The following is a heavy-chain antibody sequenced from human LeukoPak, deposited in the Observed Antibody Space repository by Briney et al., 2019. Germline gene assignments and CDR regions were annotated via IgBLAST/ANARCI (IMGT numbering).Heavy chain of an antibody. J-gene: IGHJ5*02. V-gene: IGHV1-46*01. CDR2: INPSGSST. D-gene: IGHD3-16*02. CDR1: GRTFSSYA. Sequence: ASVKVSCKASGRTFSSYAISWVRQAPGQGLEWLGLINPSGSSTLYAQKFQGRVTMTRDMSTTTDYMELSSLRSEDKAVYYCARDNSVGDIAWWFDPWGQGTLVTVSS. CDR3: ARDNSVGDIAWWFDP.